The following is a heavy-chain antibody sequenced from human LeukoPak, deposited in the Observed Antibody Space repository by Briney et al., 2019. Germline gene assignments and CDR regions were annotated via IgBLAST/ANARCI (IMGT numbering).Heavy chain of an antibody. CDR3: ARGVAVAGRGINWFDP. CDR2: INHSGST. Sequence: PSETLSLTCAVYGGSFSGYYWSWIRQPPGKGPEWIGEINHSGSTNYNPSLKSRVTISVDTSKNQFSLKLSSVTAADTAVYYCARGVAVAGRGINWFDPWGQGTLVTVSS. CDR1: GGSFSGYY. D-gene: IGHD6-19*01. J-gene: IGHJ5*02. V-gene: IGHV4-34*01.